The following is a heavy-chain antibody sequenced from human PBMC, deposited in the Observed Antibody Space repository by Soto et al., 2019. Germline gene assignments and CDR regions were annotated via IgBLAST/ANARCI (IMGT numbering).Heavy chain of an antibody. CDR2: INPSGGST. CDR3: ARVRKQLWLRGDFDY. Sequence: ASVKVSCKASGYTFTSYYMHWVRQAPGQGLEWMGIINPSGGSTSYAQKFQGRVTMTRDTSTSTAYMELSSLRSDDTAVYYCARVRKQLWLRGDFDYWGQGTLVTVSS. V-gene: IGHV1-46*01. CDR1: GYTFTSYY. J-gene: IGHJ4*02. D-gene: IGHD5-18*01.